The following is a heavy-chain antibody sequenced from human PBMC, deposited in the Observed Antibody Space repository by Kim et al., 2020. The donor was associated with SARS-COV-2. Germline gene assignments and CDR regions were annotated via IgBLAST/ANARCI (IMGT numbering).Heavy chain of an antibody. D-gene: IGHD3-10*01. CDR3: AKDQKYYYGSGSYFFDY. V-gene: IGHV3-30*18. CDR2: ISYDGSNK. J-gene: IGHJ4*02. Sequence: GGSLILSCAASGFTFSSYGMHWVRQAPGKGLEWVAVISYDGSNKYYADSVKGRFTISRDNSKNTLYLQMNSLRAEDTAVYYCAKDQKYYYGSGSYFFDYWGQGTLVTVSS. CDR1: GFTFSSYG.